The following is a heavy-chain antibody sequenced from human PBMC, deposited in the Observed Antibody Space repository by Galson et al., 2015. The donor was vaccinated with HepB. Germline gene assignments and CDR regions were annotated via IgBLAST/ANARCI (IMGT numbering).Heavy chain of an antibody. V-gene: IGHV1-3*01. CDR3: ARDPSVVVPAATSIGGGMDV. CDR2: INAGNGNT. D-gene: IGHD2-2*01. Sequence: SVKVSCKASGYTFTSYAMHWVRQAPGQRLEWMGWINAGNGNTKYSQKFQGRVTITRDTSASTAYMELSSLRSEDTAVYYCARDPSVVVPAATSIGGGMDVWGQGTTVTVSS. CDR1: GYTFTSYA. J-gene: IGHJ6*02.